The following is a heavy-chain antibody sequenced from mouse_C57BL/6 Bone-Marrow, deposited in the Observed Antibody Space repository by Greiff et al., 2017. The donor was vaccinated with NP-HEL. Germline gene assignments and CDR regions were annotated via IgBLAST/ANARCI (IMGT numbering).Heavy chain of an antibody. V-gene: IGHV1-69*01. J-gene: IGHJ2*01. D-gene: IGHD2-4*01. CDR1: GYTFTSYW. CDR3: ARDYDGGYYFDY. CDR2: IDPSDSYT. Sequence: VQLQQPGAELVMPGASVKLSCKASGYTFTSYWMHWVKQRPGQGLEWIGEIDPSDSYTNYNQKFKAKSTLTVDKSSSTAYMQLSSLTSEDSAVYYCARDYDGGYYFDYWGQGTTLTVSS.